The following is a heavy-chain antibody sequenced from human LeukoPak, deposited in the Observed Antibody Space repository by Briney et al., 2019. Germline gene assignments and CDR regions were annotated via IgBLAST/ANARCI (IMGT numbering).Heavy chain of an antibody. V-gene: IGHV3-49*04. Sequence: GGSLRLSCTASGFTFGDYAMSWVRQAPGKGLEWVGFIRSKAYGGTTEYAASVKGRFTISRDDSKSIAYLQMNSLKTEDTAVYYCTRDGQQLDLLSLRFDYWGQGTLVTASS. CDR3: TRDGQQLDLLSLRFDY. CDR2: IRSKAYGGTT. CDR1: GFTFGDYA. D-gene: IGHD6-13*01. J-gene: IGHJ4*02.